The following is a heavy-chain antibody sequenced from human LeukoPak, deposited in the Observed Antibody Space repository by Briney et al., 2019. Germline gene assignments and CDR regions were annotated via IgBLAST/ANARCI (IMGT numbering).Heavy chain of an antibody. CDR1: GFAHNTFE. V-gene: IGHV3-48*03. J-gene: IGHJ4*02. Sequence: PGGSLRLSCAASGFAHNTFEFHWVRQAPGKGLEWVSYISLSGTTIYYADSVKGRFTISRENAKNSLYLQMHSLRAEDTAVYYCARDLGDNGDYILDYWGQGTLVTVSS. CDR2: ISLSGTTI. D-gene: IGHD4-17*01. CDR3: ARDLGDNGDYILDY.